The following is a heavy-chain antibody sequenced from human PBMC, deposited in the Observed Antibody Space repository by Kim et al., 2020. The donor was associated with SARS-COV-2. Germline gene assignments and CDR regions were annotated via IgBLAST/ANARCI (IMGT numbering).Heavy chain of an antibody. V-gene: IGHV3-33*05. CDR3: ARTGGDGMDV. D-gene: IGHD1-26*01. CDR1: GFTFSSYG. J-gene: IGHJ6*02. Sequence: GGSLRLSCAASGFTFSSYGMHWVRQAPGKGLEWVAVISYDGSNKYYADSVKGRFTISRDNSKNTLYLQMNSLRAEDTAVYYCARTGGDGMDVWGQGTTVTVSS. CDR2: ISYDGSNK.